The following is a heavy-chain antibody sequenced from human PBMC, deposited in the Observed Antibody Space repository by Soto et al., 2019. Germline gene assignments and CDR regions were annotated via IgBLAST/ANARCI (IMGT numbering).Heavy chain of an antibody. D-gene: IGHD4-17*01. Sequence: GGSLRLSCAASGFTFSSYGMHWVRQAPGKGLEWVAVISYDGSNKYYADSVKGRFTISRDNSKNTLYLQMNSLRAEDTAVYYCAKDLGYGDYYYYGMDVWGQGTTVTVSS. CDR3: AKDLGYGDYYYYGMDV. J-gene: IGHJ6*02. V-gene: IGHV3-30*18. CDR1: GFTFSSYG. CDR2: ISYDGSNK.